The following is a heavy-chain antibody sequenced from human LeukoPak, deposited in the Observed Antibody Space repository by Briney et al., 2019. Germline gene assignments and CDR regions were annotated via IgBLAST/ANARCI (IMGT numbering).Heavy chain of an antibody. D-gene: IGHD2-2*01. J-gene: IGHJ4*02. CDR2: INHSGST. V-gene: IGHV4-34*01. Sequence: SSETLSLTCAVYGGSFSGYYWSWIRQPPGKGLEWIGEINHSGSTNYNPSLKSRVTISVDTSKNQFSRKLSSVTAADTAVYYCARGYCSSSSCWNYSGYWGQGTLVTVS. CDR1: GGSFSGYY. CDR3: ARGYCSSSSCWNYSGY.